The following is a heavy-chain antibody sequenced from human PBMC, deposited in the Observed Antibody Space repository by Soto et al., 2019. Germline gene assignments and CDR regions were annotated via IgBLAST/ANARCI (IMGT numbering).Heavy chain of an antibody. Sequence: NPSLKSRVTISVDTSKNQFSLKLSSVTAADTAVYYCATVWFAESQHWGQGTLVTVSS. D-gene: IGHD3-10*01. J-gene: IGHJ1*01. CDR3: ATVWFAESQH. V-gene: IGHV4-39*01.